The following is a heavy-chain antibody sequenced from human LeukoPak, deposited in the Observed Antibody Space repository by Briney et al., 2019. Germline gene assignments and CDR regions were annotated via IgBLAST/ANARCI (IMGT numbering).Heavy chain of an antibody. D-gene: IGHD1-7*01. V-gene: IGHV4-4*09. CDR1: GGSISSYY. J-gene: IGHJ5*02. CDR3: ARQGELELRTWFDP. CDR2: IYTSGST. Sequence: KSSETLSLTCTVSGGSISSYYWSWIRQPPGKGLEWIGYIYTSGSTNYNPSLKSRVTISVDTSKNQFSLKLSPVTAADTAVYYCARQGELELRTWFDPWGQGTLVTVSS.